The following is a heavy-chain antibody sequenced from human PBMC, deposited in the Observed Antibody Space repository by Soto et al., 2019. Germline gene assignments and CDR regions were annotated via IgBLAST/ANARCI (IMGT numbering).Heavy chain of an antibody. CDR3: ASTRSHSYGTAPLDY. Sequence: ASVKVSCKDSGGTFSSYGISWVRQAPGQGLEWMGGIIPIFGTANYAQKFQGRVTITADESTSTAYMELSSLRSEDTAVYYCASTRSHSYGTAPLDYWGQGTLVTVSS. D-gene: IGHD5-18*01. CDR2: IIPIFGTA. V-gene: IGHV1-69*13. CDR1: GGTFSSYG. J-gene: IGHJ4*02.